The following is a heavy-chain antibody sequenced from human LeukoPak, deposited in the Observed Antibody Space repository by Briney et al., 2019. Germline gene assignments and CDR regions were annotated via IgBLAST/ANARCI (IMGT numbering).Heavy chain of an antibody. CDR3: ARRGGSGYYGD. J-gene: IGHJ4*02. CDR2: IKQDGSEQ. Sequence: GGSLRLSCAASGFTFSSYWMSWVRQAPGKGLEWVANIKQDGSEQHYVDSVKGRFTISRDNAKNSLYLQVNCLRAEDTAVYYCARRGGSGYYGDWGQGTLVTVSS. D-gene: IGHD3-3*01. V-gene: IGHV3-7*01. CDR1: GFTFSSYW.